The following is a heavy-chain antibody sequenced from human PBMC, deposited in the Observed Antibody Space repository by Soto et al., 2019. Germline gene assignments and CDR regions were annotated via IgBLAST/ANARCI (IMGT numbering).Heavy chain of an antibody. D-gene: IGHD5-12*01. CDR3: ARARYSGYDYSDY. V-gene: IGHV3-7*05. CDR2: IKQDGSEK. J-gene: IGHJ4*02. Sequence: GGSLRLSCAASGFTFNSYAMTWVRQAPGKGLEWVANIKQDGSEKYYVDSVKGRFTISRDNAKNSLYLQMNSLRAEDTAVYYCARARYSGYDYSDYWGQGTLVTVSS. CDR1: GFTFNSYA.